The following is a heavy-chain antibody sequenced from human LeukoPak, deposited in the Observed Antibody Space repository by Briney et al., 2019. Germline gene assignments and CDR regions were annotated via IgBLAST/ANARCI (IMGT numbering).Heavy chain of an antibody. J-gene: IGHJ4*02. V-gene: IGHV4-31*03. Sequence: SETLSLTCTVSGGSISSGGYYWSWIRQHPGTGLEWIGYIYYSGSTYYNPSLKSRVTISVDTSKNQFSLKLSSVTAADTAVYYCARVGFWSGYYSGDYRGQGTLVTVSS. CDR3: ARVGFWSGYYSGDY. CDR1: GGSISSGGYY. CDR2: IYYSGST. D-gene: IGHD3-3*01.